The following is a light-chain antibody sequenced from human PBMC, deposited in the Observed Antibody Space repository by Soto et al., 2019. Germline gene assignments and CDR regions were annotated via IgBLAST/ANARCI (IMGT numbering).Light chain of an antibody. CDR1: QSVSSN. CDR3: QQYDNLLPIP. J-gene: IGKJ5*01. V-gene: IGKV3-15*01. Sequence: ERVRTLSPATLSVSPGERATLSCRPSQSVSSNLAWYQQKPGQAPRLLIYGASTRATGIPARFSGSGSGTELTLTISSLQPEDIATYYCQQYDNLLPIPFGQGTRLEIK. CDR2: GAS.